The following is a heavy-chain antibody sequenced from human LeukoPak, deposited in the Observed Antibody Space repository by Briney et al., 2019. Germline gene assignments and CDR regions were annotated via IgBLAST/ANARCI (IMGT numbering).Heavy chain of an antibody. CDR1: GYSFSSYW. J-gene: IGHJ5*02. D-gene: IGHD3-3*01. CDR3: ARARWEEWLLYNWFDP. V-gene: IGHV5-51*01. CDR2: IYPGDSDT. Sequence: GESLKISCKGSGYSFSSYWIGWVRQMPGKGLEWMGIIYPGDSDTRYSPSFQGQVTISADKSISTAYLQWSSLKASDTAMYYCARARWEEWLLYNWFDPWGQGTLVTVSS.